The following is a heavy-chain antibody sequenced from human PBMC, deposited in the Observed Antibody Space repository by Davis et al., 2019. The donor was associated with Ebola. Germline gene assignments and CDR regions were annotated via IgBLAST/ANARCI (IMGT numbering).Heavy chain of an antibody. J-gene: IGHJ4*02. V-gene: IGHV4-4*02. CDR2: IYHSGST. CDR1: GGSISSSNW. CDR3: ARAPYYYDSSGPFDY. D-gene: IGHD3-22*01. Sequence: PSETLSLTCAVSGGSISSSNWWSWVRQPPGKGLEWIGEIYHSGSTNYNPSLKSRVTISVDKSKNQFSLKLSSVTAADTAVYYCARAPYYYDSSGPFDYWGQGTLVTVSS.